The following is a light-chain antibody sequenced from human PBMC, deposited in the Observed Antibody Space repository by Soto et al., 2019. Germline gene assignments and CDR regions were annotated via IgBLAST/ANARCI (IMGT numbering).Light chain of an antibody. CDR1: QSVSSSY. CDR3: QQYGSSIT. Sequence: IILKQSAGTLSLSQGERATLSCRASQSVSSSYLAWYQQKPGQAPRLLIYGASSRATGIPDRFSGSGSGTDFTLTISRLEPEDFAVYYCQQYGSSITFGQGTRLEIK. J-gene: IGKJ5*01. V-gene: IGKV3-20*01. CDR2: GAS.